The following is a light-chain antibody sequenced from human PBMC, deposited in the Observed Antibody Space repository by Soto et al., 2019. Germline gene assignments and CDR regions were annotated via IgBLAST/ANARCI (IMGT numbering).Light chain of an antibody. CDR2: DVS. CDR3: SSYTSSSTLSV. CDR1: SSDVGGYNY. V-gene: IGLV2-14*01. Sequence: QSALTQPASVSGSPGQSITISCTGTSSDVGGYNYVSWYQKHPGKAPKLIIYDVSNRPSGVSNRFSGSKSGNTASLTISGLQAEDEADYYCSSYTSSSTLSVFGGGTKLTVL. J-gene: IGLJ3*02.